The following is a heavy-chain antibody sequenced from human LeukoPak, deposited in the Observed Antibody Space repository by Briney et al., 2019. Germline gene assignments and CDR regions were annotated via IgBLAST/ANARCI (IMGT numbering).Heavy chain of an antibody. CDR1: GFTFSSFG. CDR2: ISYDGNNK. D-gene: IGHD4-17*01. J-gene: IGHJ3*02. Sequence: HSGRSLRLSCAASGFTFSSFGIHWVRQAPGKGLEWVAVISYDGNNKYYVDSVKGRFTISRDNSKNTLYLQMNSLRGKDTAVYYCAKVGTTMTALYAFDIWGQGTMVIVSS. CDR3: AKVGTTMTALYAFDI. V-gene: IGHV3-30*18.